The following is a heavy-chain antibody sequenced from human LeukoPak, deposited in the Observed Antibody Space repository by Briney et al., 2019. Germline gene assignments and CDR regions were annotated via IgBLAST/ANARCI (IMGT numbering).Heavy chain of an antibody. V-gene: IGHV4-39*01. CDR3: ARQTAAAGNED. D-gene: IGHD6-13*01. Sequence: SETLSLTCTVSGGSISSSSYYWGWIRQPPGKGLEWIGSIYYGGSTYYNPSLKSRVTISVDTSKNQFSLKLSSVTAADTAVYYCARQTAAAGNEDWGQGTLVTVSS. CDR1: GGSISSSSYY. J-gene: IGHJ4*02. CDR2: IYYGGST.